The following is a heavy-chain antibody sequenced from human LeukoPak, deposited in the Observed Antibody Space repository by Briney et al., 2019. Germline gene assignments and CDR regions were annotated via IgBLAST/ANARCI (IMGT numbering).Heavy chain of an antibody. CDR1: GFTFSTNW. D-gene: IGHD2-15*01. CDR3: ASGGRVGDIFDI. J-gene: IGHJ3*02. Sequence: PGGSLRLSCAASGFTFSTNWMYWVRQAPGKGLVWVSRINSDGRSMGYADSVKGRFTISRDNPYNTLYLQMNSLRAEDTALYYCASGGRVGDIFDIWGQGTMVRVSS. CDR2: INSDGRSM. V-gene: IGHV3-74*01.